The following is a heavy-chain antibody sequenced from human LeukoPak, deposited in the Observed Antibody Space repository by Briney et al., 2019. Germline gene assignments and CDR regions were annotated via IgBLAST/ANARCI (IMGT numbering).Heavy chain of an antibody. J-gene: IGHJ4*02. V-gene: IGHV3-9*01. Sequence: AGGSLRLSCAASGFTFDDYAVHWVRQAPGKGLEWVSGISWNSGSIGYADSVKGRFTISRDNAKNSLYLQMNSLRAEDTALYYCAKAGNRDTAMVLYYFDYWGQGTLVTVSS. CDR1: GFTFDDYA. D-gene: IGHD5-18*01. CDR2: ISWNSGSI. CDR3: AKAGNRDTAMVLYYFDY.